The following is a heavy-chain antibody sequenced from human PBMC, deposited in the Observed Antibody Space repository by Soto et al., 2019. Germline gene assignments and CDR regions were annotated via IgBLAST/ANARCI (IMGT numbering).Heavy chain of an antibody. J-gene: IGHJ4*02. D-gene: IGHD2-21*02. CDR2: ISAYNGNR. V-gene: IGHV1-18*01. CDR3: ARSIVVVTALDY. Sequence: ASVKVSCKASGYTFNSYGISWVRQAPGQGLEWMGWISAYNGNRNYAQKFQGRVTITRDTSASTAYMELSSLRSEDTAVYYCARSIVVVTALDYWGQGTLVTVSS. CDR1: GYTFNSYG.